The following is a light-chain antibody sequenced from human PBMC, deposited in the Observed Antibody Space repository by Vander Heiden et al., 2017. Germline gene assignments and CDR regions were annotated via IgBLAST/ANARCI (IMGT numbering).Light chain of an antibody. J-gene: IGKJ5*01. CDR1: QGISSY. V-gene: IGKV1-9*01. CDR3: QLRNSYLWIT. Sequence: DIQLTQSPSFLSASVGDRVTITCRASQGISSYLAWYQQKPVKAPKLLIYAASTLQSGVPSRFSGSRYGTEFTLTIRSRQPEDFAPYYCQLRNSYLWITFGQGTLLXIK. CDR2: AAS.